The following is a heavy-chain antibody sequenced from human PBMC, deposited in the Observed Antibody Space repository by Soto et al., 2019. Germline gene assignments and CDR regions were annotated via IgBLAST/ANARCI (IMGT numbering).Heavy chain of an antibody. D-gene: IGHD3-22*01. CDR1: GFTFSSYS. CDR2: ISRSGAAI. CDR3: ARVAHAYYNSSGYYPEFLIGAFDI. J-gene: IGHJ3*02. Sequence: GSLRLSCAASGFTFSSYSMNWVRQAPGKGLEWVSYISRSGAAIHYADSVKGRFTISRDDSKNSLYLQMNSLRVEDTAVYYCARVAHAYYNSSGYYPEFLIGAFDIWGQGTMVTVSS. V-gene: IGHV3-48*01.